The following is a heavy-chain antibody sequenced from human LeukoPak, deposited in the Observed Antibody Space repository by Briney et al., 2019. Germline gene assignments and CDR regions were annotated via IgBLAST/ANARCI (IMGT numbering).Heavy chain of an antibody. D-gene: IGHD3-9*01. V-gene: IGHV4-34*01. CDR2: INHSGST. J-gene: IGHJ3*02. Sequence: SETLSLTCAVYGGSFSGYYWSRIRQPPGKGLEWIGEINHSGSTNYNPSLKSRVTISVDTSKNQFSLKLSSVTAADTAVYYCARVTYYDILTGHLKAFDIWGQGTMVTVSS. CDR3: ARVTYYDILTGHLKAFDI. CDR1: GGSFSGYY.